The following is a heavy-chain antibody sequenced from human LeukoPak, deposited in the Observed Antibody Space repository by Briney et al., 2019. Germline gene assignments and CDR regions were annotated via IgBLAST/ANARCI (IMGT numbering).Heavy chain of an antibody. CDR3: AAQVSYYDSSGYYFDY. Sequence: GESLKISCKGSGYSFTSYWIGWVRQMPGKGLEWMGIIYPGDSDTRYSPSFQGQVTISADKSISTAYLQWSSLKASDTAMYYCAAQVSYYDSSGYYFDYWAREPWSPSPQ. J-gene: IGHJ4*02. V-gene: IGHV5-51*01. CDR2: IYPGDSDT. CDR1: GYSFTSYW. D-gene: IGHD3-22*01.